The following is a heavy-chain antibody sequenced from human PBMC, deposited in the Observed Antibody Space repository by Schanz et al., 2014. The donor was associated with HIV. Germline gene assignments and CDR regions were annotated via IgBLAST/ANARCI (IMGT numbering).Heavy chain of an antibody. CDR3: VRGIASTGGDYWHFDL. CDR2: ISHSGSS. Sequence: QVQVQESGPGLVKPWQTLSLTCNVSGGSMSSNTYYWNWIRQRPGKSLEWIGYISHSGSSFYSPSLKSRVDMSLGTSNEGFSLKLSSVTAADTAVYYCVRGIASTGGDYWHFDLWGRGTLVTVTS. D-gene: IGHD7-27*01. CDR1: GGSMSSNTYY. V-gene: IGHV4-31*03. J-gene: IGHJ2*01.